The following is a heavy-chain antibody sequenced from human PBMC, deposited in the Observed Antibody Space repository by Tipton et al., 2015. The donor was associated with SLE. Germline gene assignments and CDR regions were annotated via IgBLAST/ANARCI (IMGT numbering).Heavy chain of an antibody. CDR2: IYSGGVIT. J-gene: IGHJ6*03. D-gene: IGHD3-16*02. Sequence: SLRLSCAASGFTFISYAMSWVRQAPGKGLEWVSVIYSGGVITYYADSVKGRFTISRDNSKKMVYLQVNNLRAEDTAVYYCAKTLGSYQYFSYYMDVWGKGTTVTVS. CDR3: AKTLGSYQYFSYYMDV. CDR1: GFTFISYA. V-gene: IGHV3-23*03.